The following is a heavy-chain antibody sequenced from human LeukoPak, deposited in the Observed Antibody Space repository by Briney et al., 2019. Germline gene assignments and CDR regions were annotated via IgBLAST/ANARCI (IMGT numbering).Heavy chain of an antibody. D-gene: IGHD6-13*01. CDR1: GFTFRSHA. J-gene: IGHJ4*02. V-gene: IGHV3-23*01. CDR2: ISGSGGST. Sequence: TGGSLRLSCVGSGFTFRSHAMSWVRQAPGKGLEWVSAISGSGGSTYYADSVKGRFTISRDNSKNTLYLQMNSLRAEDTAVYYCAKWSKRSCIAAAGTRIDYWGQGTLVTVSS. CDR3: AKWSKRSCIAAAGTRIDY.